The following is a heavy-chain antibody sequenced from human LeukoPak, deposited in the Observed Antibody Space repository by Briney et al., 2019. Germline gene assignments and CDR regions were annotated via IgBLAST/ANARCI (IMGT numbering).Heavy chain of an antibody. Sequence: SVKVSCKASGGTFRSYTIAWVRQAPGQGLEWMGGIIPIFGTTKYAQKFQGRVTITADESTSTAYMELSSLRSEDTAVYYCARAPSITVLTFHYWGQGTLVTVSS. V-gene: IGHV1-69*13. CDR3: ARAPSITVLTFHY. J-gene: IGHJ4*02. CDR2: IIPIFGTT. D-gene: IGHD6-19*01. CDR1: GGTFRSYT.